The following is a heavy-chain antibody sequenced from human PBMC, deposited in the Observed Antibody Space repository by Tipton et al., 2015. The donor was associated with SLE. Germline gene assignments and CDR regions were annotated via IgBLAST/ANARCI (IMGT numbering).Heavy chain of an antibody. V-gene: IGHV4-39*01. D-gene: IGHD6-19*01. CDR2: IYYSGST. CDR3: ARQGKSSGWYNY. J-gene: IGHJ4*02. CDR1: GGSINSSIYY. Sequence: LSLTCSVSGGSINSSIYYWGWIRQPPGKGLEWIGNIYYSGSTYYTPSLKSRVAISVDTSRNQFSLKLNSVTATDTSVYYCARQGKSSGWYNYWGQGTLVTVSS.